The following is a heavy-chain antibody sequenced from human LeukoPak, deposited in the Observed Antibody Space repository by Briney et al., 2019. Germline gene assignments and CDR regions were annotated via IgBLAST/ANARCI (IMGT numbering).Heavy chain of an antibody. CDR3: ARRNIAAAALDY. D-gene: IGHD6-13*01. CDR1: GXTFSSYA. J-gene: IGHJ4*02. Sequence: QPGGSLRLSCAASGXTFSSYAMRWVRQAPGKGLEWVSAISGSGGSTYYADSVKGRFTISRDNSKNRLYLQMNSLRAEDTAVYYCARRNIAAAALDYWGQGTLVTVSS. V-gene: IGHV3-23*01. CDR2: ISGSGGST.